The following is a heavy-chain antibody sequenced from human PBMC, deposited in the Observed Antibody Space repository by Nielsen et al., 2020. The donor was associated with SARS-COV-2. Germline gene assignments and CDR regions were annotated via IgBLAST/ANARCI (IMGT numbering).Heavy chain of an antibody. CDR2: ISWNSGSI. D-gene: IGHD3-3*01. Sequence: GGSLRLSCAASGFTFDDYAMHWVRQAPGKGLEWVSGISWNSGSIGYADSVKGRFTISRDNAQNTLYLQMNSLRAEDTAVYYCARDSGRFFDSWGQGNLVTVSS. J-gene: IGHJ4*02. CDR1: GFTFDDYA. CDR3: ARDSGRFFDS. V-gene: IGHV3-9*01.